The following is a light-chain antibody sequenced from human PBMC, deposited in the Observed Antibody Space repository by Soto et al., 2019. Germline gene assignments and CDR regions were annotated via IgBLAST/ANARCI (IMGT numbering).Light chain of an antibody. CDR3: SSYTSSSTYV. J-gene: IGLJ1*01. V-gene: IGLV2-14*01. CDR1: SSDVGGYNY. CDR2: EVS. Sequence: QSALTQPASVSGSPGQSITISCTGTSSDVGGYNYVSWYQQHPGKAPKLMIYEVSNRPSGVSKRFSGSKSGNTASLTISVLQAEDEADYYCSSYTSSSTYVFGTGTNLTVL.